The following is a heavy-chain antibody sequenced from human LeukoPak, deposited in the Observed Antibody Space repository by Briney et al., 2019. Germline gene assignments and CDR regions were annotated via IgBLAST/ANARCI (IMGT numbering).Heavy chain of an antibody. V-gene: IGHV3-73*01. D-gene: IGHD3-10*01. CDR3: TGNYYGSGSYADFDY. CDR2: IRSTANGYAT. J-gene: IGHJ4*02. CDR1: GFTFSGSA. Sequence: PRGCLRLSCAASGFTFSGSALHWVRHASGKGLEWVGRIRSTANGYATAYAASVKGRFTIYRDDSKKTAYVQMDSLKTEDTAVYYCTGNYYGSGSYADFDYWGQGTLVTVSS.